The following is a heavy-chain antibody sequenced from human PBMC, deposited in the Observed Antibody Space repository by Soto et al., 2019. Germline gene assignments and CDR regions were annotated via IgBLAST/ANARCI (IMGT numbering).Heavy chain of an antibody. CDR2: FSRSNNYT. CDR3: AKNKYQLLSDYYYGMDV. CDR1: GFTFSSYS. V-gene: IGHV3-21*05. Sequence: PGGSLRLSCAASGFTFSSYSMNWVRQAPGKGLEWLSHFSRSNNYTYYADSVKGRFTISRDNAKNTLYLRMNSLRAEDTAVYYCAKNKYQLLSDYYYGMDVWGQGTTVTVSS. J-gene: IGHJ6*02. D-gene: IGHD2-2*01.